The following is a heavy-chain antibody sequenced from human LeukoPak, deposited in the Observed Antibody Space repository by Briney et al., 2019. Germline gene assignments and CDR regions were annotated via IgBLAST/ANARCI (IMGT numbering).Heavy chain of an antibody. CDR3: ARAFSGSLPAGY. D-gene: IGHD1-26*01. J-gene: IGHJ4*02. V-gene: IGHV4-59*01. Sequence: SETLSLTCTVSGDSITAYYWSWIRQSPGKGLEWIGYIESSGYTSYNPSLKSRVTFSVDTSKNQLSLRLRSVTAADTAMYYCARAFSGSLPAGYWGRGTLVTVSS. CDR1: GDSITAYY. CDR2: IESSGYT.